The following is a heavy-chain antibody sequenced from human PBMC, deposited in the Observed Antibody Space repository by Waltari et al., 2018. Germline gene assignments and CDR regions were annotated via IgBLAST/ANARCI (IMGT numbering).Heavy chain of an antibody. CDR2: SLGSGRS. D-gene: IGHD2-15*01. CDR1: GDSISGGYG. V-gene: IGHV4-4*02. CDR3: ARDRGRGLYRDP. Sequence: QVHLQVPGPGLVKPSGNLSVTCAVSGDSISGGYGWSWVGQPPGQGLEWIGQSLGSGRSNDNPSLESRVTVSMDAASNHGSLTVTSAAAADTAVYYCARDRGRGLYRDPWGQGTMCTVSP. J-gene: IGHJ5*02.